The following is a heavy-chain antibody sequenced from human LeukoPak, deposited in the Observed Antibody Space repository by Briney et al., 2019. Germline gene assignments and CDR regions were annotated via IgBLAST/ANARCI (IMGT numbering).Heavy chain of an antibody. CDR1: GFTFDDYA. Sequence: GGSLRLSCAASGFTFDDYAMHWVRQAPGKGLEWVSGISWNSGSIGYADSVKGRFTISRDNAKNSLYLQMNSLRAEDTALYYCAKDEGAVAGPIDYWGQGTLVTVSP. V-gene: IGHV3-9*01. D-gene: IGHD6-19*01. CDR3: AKDEGAVAGPIDY. J-gene: IGHJ4*02. CDR2: ISWNSGSI.